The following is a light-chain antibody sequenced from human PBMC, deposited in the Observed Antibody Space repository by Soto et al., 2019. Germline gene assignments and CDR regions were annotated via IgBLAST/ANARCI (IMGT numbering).Light chain of an antibody. V-gene: IGKV4-1*01. CDR3: QQYYATPRT. Sequence: DIVMTQSPDSLAVSLGERVTINCKSSQSVLYSFNNQNYLTWYQQKPGQPPKLLIYWASTRESGVPDRFSGSGSGTDFTLTISSLQAEDVAVYYCQQYYATPRTFGQGTKVEIK. CDR2: WAS. J-gene: IGKJ1*01. CDR1: QSVLYSFNNQNY.